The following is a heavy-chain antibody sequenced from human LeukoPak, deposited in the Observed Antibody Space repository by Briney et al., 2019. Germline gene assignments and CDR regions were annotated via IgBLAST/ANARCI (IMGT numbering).Heavy chain of an antibody. CDR3: ARTLPAAGRSYYYGMDV. D-gene: IGHD2-2*01. CDR2: INPSGGST. V-gene: IGHV1-46*01. J-gene: IGHJ6*02. Sequence: ASVKVSCKASGYTFTSYYMHWVRQAPGQGLEWMGIINPSGGSTSYAQKFQGRVTMTRDTSTSTVYMELSSLRSEDPAVYYCARTLPAAGRSYYYGMDVWGQGTTVTVSS. CDR1: GYTFTSYY.